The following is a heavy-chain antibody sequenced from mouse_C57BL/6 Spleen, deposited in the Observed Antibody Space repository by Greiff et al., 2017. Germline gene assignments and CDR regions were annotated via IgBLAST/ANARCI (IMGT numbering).Heavy chain of an antibody. CDR1: GFTFSSYG. D-gene: IGHD1-1*01. CDR2: ISSGGSYT. Sequence: EVQGVESGGDLVKPGGSLKLSCAASGFTFSSYGMSWVRQTPDKRLEWVATISSGGSYTYYPDSVKGRFTISRDNAKNTLYLQMSSLKSEDTAMYYCARHEKVVAFYYFDYWGQGTTLTVSS. J-gene: IGHJ2*01. CDR3: ARHEKVVAFYYFDY. V-gene: IGHV5-6*01.